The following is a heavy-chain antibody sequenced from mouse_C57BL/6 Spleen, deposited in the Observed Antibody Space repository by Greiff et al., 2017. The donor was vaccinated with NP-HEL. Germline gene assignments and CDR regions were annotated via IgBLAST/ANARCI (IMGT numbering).Heavy chain of an antibody. Sequence: FPLPPPGTALVHPVSSVQLSFPSSFYPFTSYWLPCLTPRPVHGLAWIGNINPSNGGTNYNEKFKSKATLTVDKSSSTAYMQLSSLTSEDSAVYYCARGGNPYYFDYWGQGTTLTVSS. CDR1: FYPFTSYW. CDR3: ARGGNPYYFDY. V-gene: IGHV1-53*01. CDR2: INPSNGGT. J-gene: IGHJ2*01. D-gene: IGHD1-1*02.